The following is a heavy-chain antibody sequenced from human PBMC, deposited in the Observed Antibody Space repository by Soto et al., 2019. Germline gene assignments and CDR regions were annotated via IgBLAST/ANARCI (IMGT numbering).Heavy chain of an antibody. D-gene: IGHD3-9*01. Sequence: QVQLVESGGGVVQPGRSLRLSCAASGFTFSSYGMHWVRQAPGKGLERVAVIWYDGSNKYYADSVKGRFTISRDNSKNTRYLQMNSLRAEDTAVYYCARSRPRDWLPNYGMDVWGQGTTVTVSS. CDR3: ARSRPRDWLPNYGMDV. CDR2: IWYDGSNK. CDR1: GFTFSSYG. J-gene: IGHJ6*02. V-gene: IGHV3-33*01.